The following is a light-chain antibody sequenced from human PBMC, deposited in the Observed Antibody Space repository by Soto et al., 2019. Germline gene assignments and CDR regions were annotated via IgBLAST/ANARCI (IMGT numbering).Light chain of an antibody. CDR2: GAS. Sequence: EIVLTQSPGTLCLSPGDRATLSCRANQSVSSSYLAWYQQRPGQAPRLLIYGASSRATGIPDRFSGSGSGTDFTLTINRLEPEDFAVYYCQQYGSSPTFGRGTKVEIK. J-gene: IGKJ1*01. CDR3: QQYGSSPT. CDR1: QSVSSSY. V-gene: IGKV3-20*01.